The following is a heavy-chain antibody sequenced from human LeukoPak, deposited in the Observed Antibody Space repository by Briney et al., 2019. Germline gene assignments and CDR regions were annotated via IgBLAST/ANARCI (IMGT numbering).Heavy chain of an antibody. CDR2: ISSGSSYT. J-gene: IGHJ4*02. D-gene: IGHD3-9*01. V-gene: IGHV3-11*05. CDR1: GFTFSDYY. CDR3: ARAHPGLLITQPNDY. Sequence: QPEGSLRLSCAAPGFTFSDYYMSWIRQAPGKGLEWVSYISSGSSYTNYADSVKGRFTISRDNAKNSLYLQMNSLRAEDTAVYYCARAHPGLLITQPNDYWGQGTLVTVSS.